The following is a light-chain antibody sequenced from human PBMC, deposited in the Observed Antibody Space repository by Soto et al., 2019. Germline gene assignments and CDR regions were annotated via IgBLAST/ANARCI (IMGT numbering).Light chain of an antibody. CDR3: QQTFNTPYT. V-gene: IGKV1-39*01. CDR2: GAS. CDR1: QTISSY. J-gene: IGKJ2*01. Sequence: DFQMTQSPSTLSASVGDRVTITCRASQTISSYLNWYQEKPGRAPKLLIFGASRLQSGVPSRFGGSGSVTDFTLTITSLQPEDFATYYCQQTFNTPYTFGQGTKWIS.